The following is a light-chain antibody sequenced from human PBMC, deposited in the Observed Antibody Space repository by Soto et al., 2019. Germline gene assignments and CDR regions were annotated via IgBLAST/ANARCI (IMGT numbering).Light chain of an antibody. CDR3: QQYNTYWT. V-gene: IGKV1-5*01. CDR2: DAS. CDR1: QSISYW. J-gene: IGKJ1*01. Sequence: DIQMAQSPSTLSASVGDRVTITCRASQSISYWLAWYQQKPGKAPKVLIYDASSLESGVPSRFSGSGSGTELTLTINSLQPDDLANYYCQQYNTYWTVGQGTKVDSK.